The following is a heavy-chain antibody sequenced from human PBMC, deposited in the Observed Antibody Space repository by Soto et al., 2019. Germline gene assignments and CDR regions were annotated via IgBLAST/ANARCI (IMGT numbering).Heavy chain of an antibody. CDR2: IYYSGDT. Sequence: SETLSLTCTVSGGSISSDSFYWAWIRQPPGKGLEWIGIIYYSGDTYYNPSLAGRLTMSVDTSNQFSLTLRSVTAADTALYYCARNQPQRYCSGGTCRPAYGMDVWGQGTTVTVSS. J-gene: IGHJ6*02. CDR3: ARNQPQRYCSGGTCRPAYGMDV. V-gene: IGHV4-39*01. D-gene: IGHD2-15*01. CDR1: GGSISSDSFY.